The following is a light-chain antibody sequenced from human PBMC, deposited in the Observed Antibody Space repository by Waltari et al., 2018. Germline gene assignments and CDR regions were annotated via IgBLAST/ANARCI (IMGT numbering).Light chain of an antibody. V-gene: IGLV2-23*02. CDR2: EVS. CDR3: CSYAGSRV. CDR1: SSDVGSYNL. J-gene: IGLJ3*02. Sequence: QSALTQPASVSGSPGQSITISCTGTSSDVGSYNLVSWYQQHPGKAPKLMIYEVSKRPPWVSILFSGSKSGNTASLTISGLQAEDEADYYCCSYAGSRVFGGGTKLTVL.